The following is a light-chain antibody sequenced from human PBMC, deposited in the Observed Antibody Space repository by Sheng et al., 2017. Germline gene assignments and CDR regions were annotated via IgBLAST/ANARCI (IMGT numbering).Light chain of an antibody. J-gene: IGKJ4*01. CDR2: GAS. Sequence: EIVMTQSPATLSVSPGERATLSCRASQSVSSTLAWYQHKPGQAPRLLIYGASARATGIPARFSGSGSGTDFTLSISSLEPEDFAVYYCQQRSNWPLTFGGGTKVEIK. CDR1: QSVSST. CDR3: QQRSNWPLT. V-gene: IGKV3-15*01.